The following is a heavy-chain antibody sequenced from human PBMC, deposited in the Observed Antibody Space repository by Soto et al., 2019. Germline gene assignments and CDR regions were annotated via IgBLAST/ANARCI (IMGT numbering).Heavy chain of an antibody. CDR1: GASISNSH. V-gene: IGHV4-4*07. Sequence: QVRLQESGPGLVKPSETLAPSCTISGASISNSHWSWIRQPAGKGLESIVRVYTTGDTTYNPSLPSRVTMSVDTSHNHFALKLTAVTDADKAVYYCVRDKGMTDLWGQGTLVSVSS. CDR3: VRDKGMTDL. CDR2: VYTTGDT. J-gene: IGHJ5*02. D-gene: IGHD6-13*01.